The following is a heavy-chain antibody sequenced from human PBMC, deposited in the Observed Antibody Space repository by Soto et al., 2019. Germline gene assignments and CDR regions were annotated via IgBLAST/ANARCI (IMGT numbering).Heavy chain of an antibody. CDR3: AREPPDYDFWSGYPRDGMDV. J-gene: IGHJ6*02. D-gene: IGHD3-3*01. CDR2: IIPIFGTA. V-gene: IGHV1-69*13. CDR1: GGTFSSYA. Sequence: SVKVSCKASGGTFSSYAISWLRQAPGQGLEWMGGIIPIFGTANYAQKFQGRVTITADESTSTAYMELSSLRSEDTAVYYCAREPPDYDFWSGYPRDGMDVWGQGTTVTVS.